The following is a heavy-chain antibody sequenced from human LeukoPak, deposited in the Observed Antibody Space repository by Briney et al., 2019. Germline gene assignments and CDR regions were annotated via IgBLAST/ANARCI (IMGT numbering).Heavy chain of an antibody. CDR1: GFMFSRHW. Sequence: TGGSLRLSCAPSGFMFSRHWMSWVRQAPGKGPEWVANIKQDGSERYYVDSVKGRFTISRDNAKNSLYLQMNSLRAEDTAVYYCARDGGHSTDFDYWCQGTLVTVSS. CDR2: IKQDGSER. CDR3: ARDGGHSTDFDY. D-gene: IGHD2/OR15-2a*01. J-gene: IGHJ4*02. V-gene: IGHV3-7*01.